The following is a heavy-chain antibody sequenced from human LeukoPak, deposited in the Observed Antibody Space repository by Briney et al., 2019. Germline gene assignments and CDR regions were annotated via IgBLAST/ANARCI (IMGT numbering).Heavy chain of an antibody. CDR1: GFTFSSYW. V-gene: IGHV3-7*01. CDR2: IKQDGSEK. J-gene: IGHJ5*02. CDR3: ARDSGYSAYDLDHLGWFDP. Sequence: PGGSLRLSCAASGFTFSSYWMSWVRQAPGKGLEWVANIKQDGSEKYYVDSVKGRFTISRDNAKNSLYLQMNSLRAEDTAVYYCARDSGYSAYDLDHLGWFDPWGQGTLVTVSS. D-gene: IGHD5-12*01.